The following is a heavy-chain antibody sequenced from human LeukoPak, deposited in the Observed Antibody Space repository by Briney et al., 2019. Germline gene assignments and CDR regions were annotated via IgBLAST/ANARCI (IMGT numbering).Heavy chain of an antibody. Sequence: GGSLRLSCAASGFTFSSSAMSWLRQAPGKGLEWVSAISNNGGYTYYADSVQGRFTISRDNSKSTLCLQMNSLRAEDTAVYYCAKQLGYCSDGSCYFPYWGQRTLVTVSS. D-gene: IGHD2-15*01. V-gene: IGHV3-23*01. CDR3: AKQLGYCSDGSCYFPY. J-gene: IGHJ4*02. CDR2: ISNNGGYT. CDR1: GFTFSSSA.